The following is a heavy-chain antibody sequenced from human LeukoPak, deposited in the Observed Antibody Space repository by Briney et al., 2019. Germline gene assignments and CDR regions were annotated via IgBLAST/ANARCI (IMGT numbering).Heavy chain of an antibody. CDR3: ARDRGDYGGDYYYYYMDV. D-gene: IGHD4-17*01. CDR2: IYTSGST. V-gene: IGHV4-4*07. J-gene: IGHJ6*03. CDR1: GGSISSYY. Sequence: SETLSLTCTVSGGSISSYYWSWIRQPAGKGLEWIGRIYTSGSTNYNPSLKSRVTMSVDTSKNQFSLKLSSVTAADTAVYYCARDRGDYGGDYYYYYMDVWGKGTTVTISS.